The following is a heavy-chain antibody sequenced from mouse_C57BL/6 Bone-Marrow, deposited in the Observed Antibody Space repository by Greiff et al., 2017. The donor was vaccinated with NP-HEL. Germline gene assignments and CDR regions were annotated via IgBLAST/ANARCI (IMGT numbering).Heavy chain of an antibody. J-gene: IGHJ3*01. V-gene: IGHV1-22*01. CDR3: ARTGYYGSSSPFAY. D-gene: IGHD1-1*01. CDR2: INPNNGGT. Sequence: EVQLVESGPELVKPGASVKMSCKASGYTFTDYNMHWVKQSHGKSLEWIGYINPNNGGTSYNQKFKGKATLTVNKSSSTAYMELRSLTSEDSAVYYCARTGYYGSSSPFAYWGQGTLVTVSA. CDR1: GYTFTDYN.